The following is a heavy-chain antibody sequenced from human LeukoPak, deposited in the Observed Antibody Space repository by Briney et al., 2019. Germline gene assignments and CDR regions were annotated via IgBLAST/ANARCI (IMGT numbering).Heavy chain of an antibody. CDR3: ARGWVKREYYYDSSGSAPDY. Sequence: GGSLRLSCAASGFTFSSHSMNWVRQAPGKGLEWVSSISSSSSHIHYADSVKGRFTISRDNAENSLYLQMNSLRAEDTALYYCARGWVKREYYYDSSGSAPDYWGQGTLVTVSS. D-gene: IGHD3-22*01. CDR1: GFTFSSHS. CDR2: ISSSSSHI. V-gene: IGHV3-21*06. J-gene: IGHJ4*02.